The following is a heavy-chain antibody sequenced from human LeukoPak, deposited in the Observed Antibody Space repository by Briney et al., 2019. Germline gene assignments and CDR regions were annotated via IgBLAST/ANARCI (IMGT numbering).Heavy chain of an antibody. CDR2: INSDGSST. CDR3: ARDGTGGVAAAGRLDY. CDR1: GFTFSRYW. J-gene: IGHJ4*02. Sequence: GGSLRLSCAASGFTFSRYWMHWVRQAPGKGLVWVSRINSDGSSTIYADSVKGRFTISRDNSKNTLYLRMNSLRAEDTAVYYCARDGTGGVAAAGRLDYWGQGTLVTVSS. D-gene: IGHD6-13*01. V-gene: IGHV3-74*01.